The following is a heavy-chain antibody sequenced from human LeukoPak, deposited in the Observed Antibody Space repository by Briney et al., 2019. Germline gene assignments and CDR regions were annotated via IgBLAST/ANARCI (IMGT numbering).Heavy chain of an antibody. D-gene: IGHD3-10*01. CDR3: ARIQGFGELPNYYYYYGMDV. CDR1: GYTFTSYG. J-gene: IGHJ6*02. V-gene: IGHV1-18*01. Sequence: GASVKVSCKASGYTFTSYGISWVRQAPGQGLEWMGWISAYNGNTNYAQKLQGRVTMTTDTSTSTAYMELRSLRSDDTAVYYCARIQGFGELPNYYYYYGMDVWGQGTTVTVSS. CDR2: ISAYNGNT.